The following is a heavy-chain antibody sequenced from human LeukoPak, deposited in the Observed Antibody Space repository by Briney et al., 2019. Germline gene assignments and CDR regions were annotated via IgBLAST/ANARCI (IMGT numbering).Heavy chain of an antibody. V-gene: IGHV4-38-2*01. CDR3: ARHSGSGSLSRPFDP. J-gene: IGHJ5*02. CDR1: GYSISSGYY. CDR2: IFDSGST. Sequence: SETLSLTCAVSGYSISSGYYWGWIRQPPGKGLEWIGSIFDSGSTYYNPSLKSRVTISIDTSKNQFSLRLTSVTTTDTAIYHCARHSGSGSLSRPFDPWGQGTLVTVSS. D-gene: IGHD3-10*01.